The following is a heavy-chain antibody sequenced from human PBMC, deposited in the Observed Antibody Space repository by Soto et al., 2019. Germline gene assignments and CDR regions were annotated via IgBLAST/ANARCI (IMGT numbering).Heavy chain of an antibody. D-gene: IGHD3-22*01. V-gene: IGHV4-30-4*01. CDR2: IYYSGST. Sequence: SETLSLTCTVSGGSISSGDYYWGWIRQPPGKGLEWIGYIYYSGSTYYNPSLKGRVTISVDTSKNQFSLKLSSVTAADTAVYYCASARPHDSSGYSDYWGQGTLVTVSS. CDR1: GGSISSGDYY. CDR3: ASARPHDSSGYSDY. J-gene: IGHJ4*02.